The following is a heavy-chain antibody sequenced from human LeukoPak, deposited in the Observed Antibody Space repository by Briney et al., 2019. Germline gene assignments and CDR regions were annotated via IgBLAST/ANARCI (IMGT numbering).Heavy chain of an antibody. V-gene: IGHV6-1*01. CDR1: GDRVSSNRAA. J-gene: IGHJ5*02. Sequence: SQTLSLTCAISGDRVSSNRAAWNWIRQSPSRGLEWLGRTYYRSKWYTDYAVSVKSRITINPDTSKNQFSLQLNSVTPEDTAVYYCAGTGAAASTPNWFDPWGQGTLVTVSS. D-gene: IGHD6-13*01. CDR3: AGTGAAASTPNWFDP. CDR2: TYYRSKWYT.